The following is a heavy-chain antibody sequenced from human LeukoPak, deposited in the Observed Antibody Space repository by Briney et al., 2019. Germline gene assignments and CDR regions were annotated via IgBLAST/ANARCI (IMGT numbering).Heavy chain of an antibody. Sequence: SETLSLACIVSGGSINSTYYWGWIRQPPGKGLEWIGTVYYSGSTYYNPSLKGRVTISVDTSKNQFSLRLTSVTAADTAIYYCARDLRDGVVAATYWFDPWGQGTLVTVSS. CDR3: ARDLRDGVVAATYWFDP. D-gene: IGHD2-15*01. CDR1: GGSINSTYY. CDR2: VYYSGST. V-gene: IGHV4-39*07. J-gene: IGHJ5*02.